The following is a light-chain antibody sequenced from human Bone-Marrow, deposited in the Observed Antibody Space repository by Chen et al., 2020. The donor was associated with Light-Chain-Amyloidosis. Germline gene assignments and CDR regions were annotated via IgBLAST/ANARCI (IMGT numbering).Light chain of an antibody. V-gene: IGKV1-9*01. Sequence: DIQLTQYPSFLSASVGDRVTITCRASQGISSYLAWYQQKPRKAPKLLIYDASSLESGVPSRFSGSGSGTEFTLTISSLQPDDFATYYCQQYNSYWTFGQGTKLEIK. J-gene: IGKJ1*01. CDR1: QGISSY. CDR2: DAS. CDR3: QQYNSYWT.